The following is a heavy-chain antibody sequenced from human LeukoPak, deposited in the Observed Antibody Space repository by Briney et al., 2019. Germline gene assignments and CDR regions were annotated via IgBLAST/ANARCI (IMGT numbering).Heavy chain of an antibody. D-gene: IGHD3-10*01. CDR1: GFTFSSYW. Sequence: PGGSLRLSCAASGFTFSSYWMSWVRQSRGKWLEWVANIKPDGSEKYFMDSVKGRFTISRDNAKNALYLEMNSLRAEDTAEYFCARERMYSGSGSTYPYYDYWGQGTLVTVSS. CDR3: ARERMYSGSGSTYPYYDY. V-gene: IGHV3-7*01. J-gene: IGHJ4*02. CDR2: IKPDGSEK.